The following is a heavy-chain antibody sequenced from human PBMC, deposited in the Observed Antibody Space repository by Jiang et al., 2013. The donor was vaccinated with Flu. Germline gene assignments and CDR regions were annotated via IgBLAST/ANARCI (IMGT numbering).Heavy chain of an antibody. CDR3: ARDGDIVVVPAAIDSGWFDP. V-gene: IGHV3-30-3*01. CDR1: GFTFSSYA. Sequence: LLESGGGVVQPGRSLRLSCAASGFTFSSYAMHWVRQAPGKGLEWVAVISYDGSNKYYADSVKGRFTISRDNSKNTLYLQMNSLRAEDTAVYYCARDGDIVVVPAAIDSGWFDPWGQGTLVTVSS. D-gene: IGHD2-2*02. J-gene: IGHJ5*02. CDR2: ISYDGSNK.